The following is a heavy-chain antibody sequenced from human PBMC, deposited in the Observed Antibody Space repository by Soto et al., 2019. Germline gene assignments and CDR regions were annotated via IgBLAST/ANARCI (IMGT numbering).Heavy chain of an antibody. V-gene: IGHV3-33*01. CDR3: ARGFDAFDI. Sequence: QVQLVESGGGVVQPGRSLRLSCAASGFTFSSYGMHWVRQAPGKGLEWVAVIWYDGSNKYYADSVKGRFTISRDNSKNTPYLQMNSLRAEDTAVYYCARGFDAFDIWGQGTMVTVSS. J-gene: IGHJ3*02. CDR1: GFTFSSYG. CDR2: IWYDGSNK.